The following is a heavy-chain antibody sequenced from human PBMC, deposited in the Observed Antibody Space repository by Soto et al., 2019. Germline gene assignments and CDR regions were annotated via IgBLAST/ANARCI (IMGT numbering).Heavy chain of an antibody. J-gene: IGHJ6*03. V-gene: IGHV3-33*01. CDR1: GFTFSSYG. CDR3: ARDVRYCSSTSCYENYYYYMDV. Sequence: GGSLRLSCAASGFTFSSYGMHWVRQAPGKGLEWVAVIWYDGSNKCYADSVKGRFTISRDNSKNTLYLQMNSLRAEDTAVYYCARDVRYCSSTSCYENYYYYMDVWGKGTTVTAP. D-gene: IGHD2-2*01. CDR2: IWYDGSNK.